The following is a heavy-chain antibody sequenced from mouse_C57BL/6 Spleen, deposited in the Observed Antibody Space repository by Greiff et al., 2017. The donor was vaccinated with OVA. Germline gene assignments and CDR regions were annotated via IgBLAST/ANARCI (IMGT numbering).Heavy chain of an antibody. CDR3: ARRARTGAMDY. CDR1: GFSLSTSGMG. V-gene: IGHV8-12*01. J-gene: IGHJ4*01. Sequence: QVTLKVCGPGILQSSQTLSLTCSFSGFSLSTSGMGVSWIRQPSGKGLEWLAHIYWDDDKRYNPSLKRRLTISKDNSRTQVFLKITSVDAADTATYYCARRARTGAMDYWGQGTSVTVSS. CDR2: IYWDDDK. D-gene: IGHD3-1*01.